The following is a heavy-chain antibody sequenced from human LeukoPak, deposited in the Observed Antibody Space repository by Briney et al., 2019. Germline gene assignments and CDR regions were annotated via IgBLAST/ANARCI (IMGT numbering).Heavy chain of an antibody. CDR3: AKDSTFLLHY. D-gene: IGHD3-16*01. CDR2: IKQDGSAK. V-gene: IGHV3-7*04. Sequence: PGGSLSLSCAASGFTFSTSWMTWVRQAPGKGLEWVANIKQDGSAKYYVDSVKGRFTISRDNAKNSLYLQMNSLRAEDTGVYYCAKDSTFLLHYWGQGTLVTVSS. CDR1: GFTFSTSW. J-gene: IGHJ4*02.